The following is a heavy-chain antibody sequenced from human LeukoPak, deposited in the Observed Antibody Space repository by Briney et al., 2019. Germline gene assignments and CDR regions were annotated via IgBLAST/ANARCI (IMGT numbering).Heavy chain of an antibody. V-gene: IGHV3-23*01. Sequence: RGSLTLSCAVSAFTFSSYAMSWVRHAPGKGLEWVSGMSGSGSSTHCANSVKGRFTISRDNSKSTLYLQMSSLRDEDTAVYYCANYRSWGQGTLVTVSS. D-gene: IGHD1-14*01. CDR1: AFTFSSYA. J-gene: IGHJ4*02. CDR2: MSGSGSST. CDR3: ANYRS.